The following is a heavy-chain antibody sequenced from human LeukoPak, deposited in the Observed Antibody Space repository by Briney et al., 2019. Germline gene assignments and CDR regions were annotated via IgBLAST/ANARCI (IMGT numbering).Heavy chain of an antibody. CDR2: IWYDGSNK. J-gene: IGHJ4*02. D-gene: IGHD6-19*01. V-gene: IGHV3-33*01. CDR3: ARNPVVVAGTGDYFDY. Sequence: PGGSLRLSCAASGFTLSSYGTHWVRQAPGKGRERVAVIWYDGSNKYYADSVKGRFTISRDNSKNTLYLQMNSLRAEDTAVYYCARNPVVVAGTGDYFDYWGQGALVTVSS. CDR1: GFTLSSYG.